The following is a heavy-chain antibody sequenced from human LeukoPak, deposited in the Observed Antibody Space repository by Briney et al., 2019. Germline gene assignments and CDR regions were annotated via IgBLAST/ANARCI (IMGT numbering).Heavy chain of an antibody. CDR3: ARGIIFVGDSGYLIDY. CDR1: GGSFSGYY. CDR2: INHSGST. V-gene: IGHV4-34*01. D-gene: IGHD5-12*01. Sequence: SETLSLTCAVYGGSFSGYYWSWIRQPPGKGLEWIGEINHSGSTNYNPSLKSRVTISVDTSKNQFSLKLSSVTAADTAVYYRARGIIFVGDSGYLIDYWGQGTLVTVSS. J-gene: IGHJ4*02.